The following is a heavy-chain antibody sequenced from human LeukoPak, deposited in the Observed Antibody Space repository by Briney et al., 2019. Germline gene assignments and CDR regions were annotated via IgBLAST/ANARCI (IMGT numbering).Heavy chain of an antibody. D-gene: IGHD2-15*01. CDR3: ATAITRDCSGGTCRYYSDY. CDR2: TRNKANGYTT. CDR1: GFTFSSYA. J-gene: IGHJ4*02. V-gene: IGHV3-72*01. Sequence: GGSLRLSCAASGFTFSSYAMSWVRQAPGKGLEWVGRTRNKANGYTTEYAASVKGRYTISRDDSNNSLYLQMNGLKTEDTAVYFCATAITRDCSGGTCRYYSDYWGQGTLVTVSS.